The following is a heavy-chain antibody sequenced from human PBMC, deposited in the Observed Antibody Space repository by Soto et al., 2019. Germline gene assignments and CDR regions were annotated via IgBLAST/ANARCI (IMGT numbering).Heavy chain of an antibody. CDR3: AHSSVYD. V-gene: IGHV2-5*02. Sequence: QITLKESGPTLVKPTQTLTLTCSFSGFSLSTSGVGVGWIRQPPGKALEWLAVIYRDDDKHYSPSLKTRLTITKVTSKNQVVLTMTNMDPVATATYYCAHSSVYDWGQGILVTVSS. J-gene: IGHJ4*02. CDR1: GFSLSTSGVG. CDR2: IYRDDDK. D-gene: IGHD1-20*01.